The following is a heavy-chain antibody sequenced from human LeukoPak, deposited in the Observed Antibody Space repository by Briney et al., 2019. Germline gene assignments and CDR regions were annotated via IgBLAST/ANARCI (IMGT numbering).Heavy chain of an antibody. CDR1: GYTFTNYA. CDR2: INPGNGDT. CDR3: AKDSKVAAAGYFFDY. V-gene: IGHV1-3*01. D-gene: IGHD6-13*01. J-gene: IGHJ4*02. Sequence: ASVKVSCKGSGYTFTNYAVHWVRQAPGQRLEWLGWINPGNGDTKYSQNFQGRVTVTSDTSAATAYVELNSLRPEDTAVYHCAKDSKVAAAGYFFDYWGQGTLVTVSS.